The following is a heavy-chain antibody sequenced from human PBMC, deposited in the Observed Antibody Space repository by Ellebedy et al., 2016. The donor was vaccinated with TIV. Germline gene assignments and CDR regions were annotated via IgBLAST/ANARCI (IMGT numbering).Heavy chain of an antibody. V-gene: IGHV1-18*01. D-gene: IGHD3-9*01. CDR3: ARDSAVKILTGYYDY. CDR1: GYTFTSYG. J-gene: IGHJ4*01. Sequence: ASVKVSXKASGYTFTSYGISWVRQAPGQGLEWMGWISAYNGNTNYAQKLQGRVTMTTDTSTSTAYMELRSLRSDDTAVYYCARDSAVKILTGYYDYWGQGTLVTVSS. CDR2: ISAYNGNT.